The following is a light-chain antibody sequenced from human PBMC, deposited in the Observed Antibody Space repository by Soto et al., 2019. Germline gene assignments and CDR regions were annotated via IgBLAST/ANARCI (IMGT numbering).Light chain of an antibody. J-gene: IGKJ2*01. CDR1: QGLGSR. V-gene: IGKV3-15*01. Sequence: EIVMTQSPATLSVSPGGTATLSCRASQGLGSRLAWYQQKPGQAPRLLIYDASTRATGVPDRFSGSESETEFSLTLSNLQSEDFAVYYCQHYHGWVKAFGQGTKLEIK. CDR3: QHYHGWVKA. CDR2: DAS.